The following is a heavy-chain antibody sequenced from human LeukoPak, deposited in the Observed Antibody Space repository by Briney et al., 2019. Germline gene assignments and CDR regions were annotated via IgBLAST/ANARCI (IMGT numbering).Heavy chain of an antibody. Sequence: ASAKVSCKASGYTFTSYGISWVRQAPGQGLEWMGWICAYKGNTNYAQKLQGRVTITTNNSTSTAYMELKTLRSDDPAVYYCARAPDESVSLLRYFDWLLFDAFDIWGQGTMVTVSS. V-gene: IGHV1-18*01. CDR2: ICAYKGNT. CDR1: GYTFTSYG. J-gene: IGHJ3*02. CDR3: ARAPDESVSLLRYFDWLLFDAFDI. D-gene: IGHD3-9*01.